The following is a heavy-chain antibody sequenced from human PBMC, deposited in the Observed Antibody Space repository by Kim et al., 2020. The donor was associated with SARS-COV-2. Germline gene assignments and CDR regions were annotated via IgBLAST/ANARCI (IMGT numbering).Heavy chain of an antibody. CDR1: GFTFSSYS. J-gene: IGHJ6*02. D-gene: IGHD5-18*01. Sequence: GGSLRLSCAASGFTFSSYSMNWVRQAPGKGLEWVSSISSSSSYIYYADSVKGRFTISRDNAKNSLYLQMNSLRAEDTAVYYCARDLSIQPMDVWGQGTTVTVSS. V-gene: IGHV3-21*01. CDR3: ARDLSIQPMDV. CDR2: ISSSSSYI.